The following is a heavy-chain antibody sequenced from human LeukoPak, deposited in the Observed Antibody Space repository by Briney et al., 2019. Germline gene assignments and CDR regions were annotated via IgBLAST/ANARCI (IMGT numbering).Heavy chain of an antibody. D-gene: IGHD1-14*01. V-gene: IGHV4-61*02. CDR1: GGSISSGSYY. CDR2: IYTSGST. Sequence: PSQTLSLTCTVSGGSISSGSYYWSWIRQPAGKGLEWIGRIYTSGSTNYNPSLKSRVTISVDTSKNQFSLKLGSVTAADTAVYYCARAAPAGPNRNWFDPWGQGTLVTVSS. CDR3: ARAAPAGPNRNWFDP. J-gene: IGHJ5*02.